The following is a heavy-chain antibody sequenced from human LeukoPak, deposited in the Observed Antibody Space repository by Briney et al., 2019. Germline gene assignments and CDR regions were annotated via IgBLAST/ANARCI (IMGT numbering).Heavy chain of an antibody. V-gene: IGHV1-2*02. CDR1: GYTFTGYY. D-gene: IGHD3-10*01. CDR3: ARVVSGGSGSYYNWYYYYYYMDV. CDR2: INPNSCGT. J-gene: IGHJ6*03. Sequence: ASVKVSCQASGYTFTGYYMHWLRQAPGQGLEWMGWINPNSCGTNYAQKFQDRVTMTRNTSISTAYMELSSLRSEDTAVYYCARVVSGGSGSYYNWYYYYYYMDVWGKGTTVTISS.